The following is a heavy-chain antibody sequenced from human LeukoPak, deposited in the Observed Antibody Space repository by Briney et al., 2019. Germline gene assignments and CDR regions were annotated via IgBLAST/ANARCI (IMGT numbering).Heavy chain of an antibody. CDR3: ASMVAAAGSNWFDP. Sequence: AASVKVSCKASGYTFTGYYMHRVRQAPGQGLEWMGWINPNSGGTNYAQKFQGRVTMTRDTSISTAYMELSRLRSDDTAVYYCASMVAAAGSNWFDPWGQGTLITVSS. D-gene: IGHD6-13*01. CDR2: INPNSGGT. V-gene: IGHV1-2*02. CDR1: GYTFTGYY. J-gene: IGHJ5*02.